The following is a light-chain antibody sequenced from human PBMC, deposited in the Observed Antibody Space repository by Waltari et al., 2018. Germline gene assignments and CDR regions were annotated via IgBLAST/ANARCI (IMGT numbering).Light chain of an antibody. CDR3: QSWDTGINV. CDR1: SGHTRYD. J-gene: IGLJ2*01. V-gene: IGLV4-69*01. Sequence: QLVLTQPPFASASLGASVKLTCPLNSGHTRYDLAWNQQQPAQGPRFLMKLDSDGSHTKGDGIPDRFSGSSSGAERYLILSSLQSEDEADYYCQSWDTGINVFGGGTKLTVL. CDR2: LDSDGSH.